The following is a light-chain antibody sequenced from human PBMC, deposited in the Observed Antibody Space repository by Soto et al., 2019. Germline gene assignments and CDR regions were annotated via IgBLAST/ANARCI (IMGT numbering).Light chain of an antibody. Sequence: DIVMTQSALSLPVTPGEPASISCRSSQSLLRSNGNKFLDWYLQKPGQSPQLLIYLGSNRASGVPERFSGSGSRTDFTLRISRVAAEDVALYYCMQALQNPLTFGGGTKVDIK. CDR2: LGS. V-gene: IGKV2-28*01. J-gene: IGKJ4*01. CDR1: QSLLRSNGNKF. CDR3: MQALQNPLT.